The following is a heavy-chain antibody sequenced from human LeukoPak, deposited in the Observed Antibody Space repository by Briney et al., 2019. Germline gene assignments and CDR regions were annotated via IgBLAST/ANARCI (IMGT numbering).Heavy chain of an antibody. V-gene: IGHV3-30*02. D-gene: IGHD2-15*01. Sequence: GGSLRLSCAASGFTFSSYGMHWVRQAPGKGLEWVAFIRYDGSNKYYADSVKGRFTISRDNSKNTLYLQMNSLRAEDTAVYYCAKCADIVVVVAAIDDWGQGTLVTVSS. CDR1: GFTFSSYG. CDR3: AKCADIVVVVAAIDD. CDR2: IRYDGSNK. J-gene: IGHJ4*02.